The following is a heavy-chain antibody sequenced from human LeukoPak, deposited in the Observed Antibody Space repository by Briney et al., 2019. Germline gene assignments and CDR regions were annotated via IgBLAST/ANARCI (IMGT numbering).Heavy chain of an antibody. V-gene: IGHV3-74*01. CDR3: ARAGSDYYDSSGYYGFDY. J-gene: IGHJ4*02. Sequence: GGSLRLSCAASGFTFSSYWMHWVRQAPGKGLVWVSRINSDGSSTSYADSVKGRFTISRDNAKNTLYLQMNSLRAEDTAVYYCARAGSDYYDSSGYYGFDYWGQGTLVTVSS. CDR1: GFTFSSYW. CDR2: INSDGSST. D-gene: IGHD3-22*01.